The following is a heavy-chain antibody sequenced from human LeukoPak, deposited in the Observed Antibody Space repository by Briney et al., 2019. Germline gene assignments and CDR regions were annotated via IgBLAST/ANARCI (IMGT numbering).Heavy chain of an antibody. CDR3: ARAGLNGDVDY. J-gene: IGHJ4*02. CDR2: INHSGST. D-gene: IGHD4-17*01. V-gene: IGHV4-34*01. Sequence: SETLSLTCAVYGGSFSGYYWSWIRHPPGKGLEWIGEINHSGSTNYNPSRKSRVTISVDTSKNQFSLTLSSVTAADTAVYYCARAGLNGDVDYWGQGTLVTVSS. CDR1: GGSFSGYY.